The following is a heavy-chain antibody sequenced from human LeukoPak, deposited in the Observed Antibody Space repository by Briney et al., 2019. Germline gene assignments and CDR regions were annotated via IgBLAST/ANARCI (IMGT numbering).Heavy chain of an antibody. J-gene: IGHJ4*02. D-gene: IGHD6-19*01. Sequence: PGGSLRLSCAASGFTFSRYAMSWVRHAPGKGLEWVSAISGSGGSTYYADSVKGRFTISRDNSKNTLYLQMNSLRAEHTAVYYCAKESSGWYPYYFDYWGQGTPATVSS. CDR3: AKESSGWYPYYFDY. CDR2: ISGSGGST. V-gene: IGHV3-23*01. CDR1: GFTFSRYA.